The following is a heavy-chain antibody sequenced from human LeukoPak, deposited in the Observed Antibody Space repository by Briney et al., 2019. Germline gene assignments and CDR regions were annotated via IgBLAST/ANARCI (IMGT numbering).Heavy chain of an antibody. V-gene: IGHV4-34*01. J-gene: IGHJ4*02. D-gene: IGHD6-13*01. CDR1: GGSFSGYY. CDR3: ASSSSWFYSPFDY. Sequence: PSETLSLTCAVYGGSFSGYYWSWIRQPPGKGLEWIGEINHSGSTNYNPSLKSRVTISVDTSKNQFSLKLSSVTAADTAVYYCASSSSWFYSPFDYWGQGTLVTVSS. CDR2: INHSGST.